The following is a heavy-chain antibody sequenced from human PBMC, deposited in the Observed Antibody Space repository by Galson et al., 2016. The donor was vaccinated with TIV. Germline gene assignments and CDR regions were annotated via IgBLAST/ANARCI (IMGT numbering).Heavy chain of an antibody. D-gene: IGHD2-15*01. Sequence: SLRLSCAASGLSVSINYMAWVRQAPGKGFEWVSLISAGGNTYYTDSVKARFTISRDNSKNTLYLQMNSLIVEDTAVYYCARDRVVDATYYYYYYGMDVWGQGTAVIVSS. CDR2: ISAGGNT. J-gene: IGHJ6*02. CDR3: ARDRVVDATYYYYYYGMDV. CDR1: GLSVSINY. V-gene: IGHV3-66*02.